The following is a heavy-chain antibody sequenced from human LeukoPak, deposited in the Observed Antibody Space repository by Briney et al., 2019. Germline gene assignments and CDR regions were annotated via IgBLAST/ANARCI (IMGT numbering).Heavy chain of an antibody. CDR1: GGSISSGDYY. V-gene: IGHV4-61*08. Sequence: SETLSLTCTVSGGSISSGDYYWSWIRQPPGKGLEWIGYIHYSGSTNHNPSLKSRVTISVDTSKNQFSLKLSSVTAADTAVYYCARGDWELGFDYWGQGTLVTVSS. CDR2: IHYSGST. J-gene: IGHJ4*02. D-gene: IGHD1-26*01. CDR3: ARGDWELGFDY.